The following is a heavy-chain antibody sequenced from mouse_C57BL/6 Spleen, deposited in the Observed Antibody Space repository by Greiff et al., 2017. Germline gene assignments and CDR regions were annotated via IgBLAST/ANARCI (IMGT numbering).Heavy chain of an antibody. J-gene: IGHJ2*01. V-gene: IGHV7-3*01. CDR2: IRNKANGYTT. CDR3: ARYNYGSSYVRYFDY. Sequence: DVKLVESGGGLVQPGGSLSLSCAASGFTFTDYYMSWVRQPPGKALEWLGFIRNKANGYTTEYSASVKGRFTISRDNSQSILYLQMNALRAEDSATYYCARYNYGSSYVRYFDYWGQGTTLTVSS. D-gene: IGHD1-1*01. CDR1: GFTFTDYY.